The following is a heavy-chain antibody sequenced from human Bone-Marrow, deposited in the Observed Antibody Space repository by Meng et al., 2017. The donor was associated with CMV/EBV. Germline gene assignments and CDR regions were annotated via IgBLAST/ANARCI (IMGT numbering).Heavy chain of an antibody. CDR1: GGSISSYY. CDR3: ARGDPMDAFDI. V-gene: IGHV4-59*01. Sequence: SETLSPTCSVPGGSISSYYWTWFRQPPGKGLEWVGYIHHSGNTNHNPSLKSRLTISVDTSKNQFSLKLSSVSATDTAVYYWARGDPMDAFDIWGQGTMVTVSS. J-gene: IGHJ3*02. CDR2: IHHSGNT. D-gene: IGHD3-16*01.